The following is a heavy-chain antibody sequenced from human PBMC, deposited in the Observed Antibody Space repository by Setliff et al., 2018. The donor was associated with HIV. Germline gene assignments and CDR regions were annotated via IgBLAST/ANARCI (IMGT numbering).Heavy chain of an antibody. CDR3: VRAIQGAYDF. CDR2: ITAERSDK. V-gene: IGHV3-7*01. Sequence: GGSLRLSCAASGFSLSNSWMAWVRQAPGKGLEWVATITAERSDKNYPDSVKGRFTISRDNAKTSLYLQMNSLRGEDTAVYYCVRAIQGAYDFWGRGTLVTV. J-gene: IGHJ4*01. D-gene: IGHD2-21*01. CDR1: GFSLSNSW.